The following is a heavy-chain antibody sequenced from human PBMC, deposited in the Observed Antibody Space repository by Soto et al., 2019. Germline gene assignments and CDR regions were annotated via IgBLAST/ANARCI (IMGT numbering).Heavy chain of an antibody. D-gene: IGHD3-10*01. CDR2: IYPGDSDT. CDR1: GYSFTSYW. V-gene: IGHV5-51*01. J-gene: IGHJ3*02. CDR3: ARSPLTMVRGVILADAFDS. Sequence: GESLKISCKGSGYSFTSYWIGWVRQMPGKGLEWMGIIYPGDSDTRYSPSFQGQVTISADKSISTAYLQWSSLKASDTAMYYCARSPLTMVRGVILADAFDSSGQGTMVTVSS.